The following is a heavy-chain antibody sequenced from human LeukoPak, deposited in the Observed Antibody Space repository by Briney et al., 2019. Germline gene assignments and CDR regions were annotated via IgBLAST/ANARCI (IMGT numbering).Heavy chain of an antibody. CDR1: GFTFSSYW. CDR3: ARDPYSGDYGNYYYYYMDV. V-gene: IGHV3-7*01. J-gene: IGHJ6*03. Sequence: GESLRLSCAASGFTFSSYWMSWVRQAPGKGLEWVANIKQDGSEKYYVDSVKGRFTISRDNAKNSLYLQMNSLRAEDTAVYYCARDPYSGDYGNYYYYYMDVWGKGTTVTISS. D-gene: IGHD1-26*01. CDR2: IKQDGSEK.